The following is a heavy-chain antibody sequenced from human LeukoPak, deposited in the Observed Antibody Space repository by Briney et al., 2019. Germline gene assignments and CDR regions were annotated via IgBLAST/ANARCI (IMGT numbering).Heavy chain of an antibody. D-gene: IGHD1-26*01. J-gene: IGHJ6*02. CDR1: GGSFSGYY. CDR2: INHSGST. CDR3: ARAMWDGYYGMDV. V-gene: IGHV4-34*01. Sequence: SETLSLTCAVYGGSFSGYYWSWIRQPPGKGLEWIGEINHSGSTNYNPSLKSRVTISVDTSKNQFSLKLSSVTAADTAVYYCARAMWDGYYGMDVWGQGTTVTVSS.